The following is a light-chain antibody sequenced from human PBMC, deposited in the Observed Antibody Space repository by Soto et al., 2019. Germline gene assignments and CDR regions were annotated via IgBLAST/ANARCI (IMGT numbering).Light chain of an antibody. Sequence: EIVMTQSPATLSVSPGERATLSCRASQSINDNLAWYQQKPGQAPRLLMFRTSTRATGFPPRFSGSGSGTEFTLTISSLQSEDFAVYYCQQYNNWPPITFGQGTRLEIK. CDR1: QSINDN. CDR2: RTS. J-gene: IGKJ5*01. CDR3: QQYNNWPPIT. V-gene: IGKV3-15*01.